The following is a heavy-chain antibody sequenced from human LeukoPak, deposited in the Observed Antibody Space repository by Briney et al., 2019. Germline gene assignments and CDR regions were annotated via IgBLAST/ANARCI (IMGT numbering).Heavy chain of an antibody. CDR2: IYPGDSDT. D-gene: IGHD4-17*01. J-gene: IGHJ4*02. CDR3: ARQGMVYAGDKYFDY. CDR1: GYSFTSYW. V-gene: IGHV5-51*01. Sequence: GESLKISCKGSGYSFTSYWIGWVRQMPGKGLEWMGIIYPGDSDTRYSPSFQGQVTISADKSISTAYLQWSSLKASDTAMYYCARQGMVYAGDKYFDYWGQGTLVTVSS.